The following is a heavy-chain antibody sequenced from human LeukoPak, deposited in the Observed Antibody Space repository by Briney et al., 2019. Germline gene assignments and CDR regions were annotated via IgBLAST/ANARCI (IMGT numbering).Heavy chain of an antibody. CDR2: IYPGDSDT. CDR3: ARVPRNPYYYDSSGYPIDY. V-gene: IGHV5-51*01. D-gene: IGHD3-22*01. CDR1: GYSFTSYW. J-gene: IGHJ4*02. Sequence: GESLKISCKGSGYSFTSYWIGWVRQMPGKGLEWMGIIYPGDSDTRYSPSFQGQVTISADKSISTAYLQWSSLKASDTAMYYCARVPRNPYYYDSSGYPIDYWGQGTLVTVSS.